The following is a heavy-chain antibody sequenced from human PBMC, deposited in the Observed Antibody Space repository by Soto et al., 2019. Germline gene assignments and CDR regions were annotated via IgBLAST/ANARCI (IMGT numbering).Heavy chain of an antibody. V-gene: IGHV3-30-3*01. J-gene: IGHJ4*02. CDR1: GFTFRSYA. Sequence: QVQLEESGAGVVHPGRSLRLSCKGSGFTFRSYARQWVRQAPGKGLEWVAAISDDGTKKHTADSVKGRFTIYRDNSRNTVYLQVNSLRVEETAVYYCVRRLTTTVTAMGYWGQGTPVTVSS. CDR3: VRRLTTTVTAMGY. CDR2: ISDDGTKK. D-gene: IGHD4-17*01.